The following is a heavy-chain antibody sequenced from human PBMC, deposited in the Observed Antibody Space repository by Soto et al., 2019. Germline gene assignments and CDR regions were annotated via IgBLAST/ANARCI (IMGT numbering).Heavy chain of an antibody. Sequence: SETLSLTCIVSGESISSSSYYWGWIRQPPGKGLEWIGSIYYSGRTYYNPSFKSRVTISIDTSKNQFSLKLSSVTATDTAVYYRARQTTTVVTEAYFDTWGQGDLVTLS. V-gene: IGHV4-39*01. J-gene: IGHJ4*02. CDR3: ARQTTTVVTEAYFDT. CDR2: IYYSGRT. D-gene: IGHD2-21*02. CDR1: GESISSSSYY.